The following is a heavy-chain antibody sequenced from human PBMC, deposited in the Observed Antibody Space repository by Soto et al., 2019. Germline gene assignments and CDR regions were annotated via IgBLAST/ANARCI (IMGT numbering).Heavy chain of an antibody. CDR1: GFRFIDHY. CDR3: AGDPYYYGSAF. D-gene: IGHD3-10*01. V-gene: IGHV3-11*01. CDR2: ISGGGTTM. J-gene: IGHJ4*02. Sequence: TGGSLRLSCAASGFRFIDHYMTWIRQAPGKGLEWVSKISGGGTTMYYADSVKGRFTVSRDNAKNSLYLQMNSLRAEDTAVYHCAGDPYYYGSAFWGQGALVTVSS.